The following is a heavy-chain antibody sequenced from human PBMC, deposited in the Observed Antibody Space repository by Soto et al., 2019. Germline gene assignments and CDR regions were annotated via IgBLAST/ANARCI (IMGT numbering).Heavy chain of an antibody. CDR1: GFTFSSYG. D-gene: IGHD1-26*01. V-gene: IGHV3-30*18. Sequence: QVQLVESGGGVVQPGRSLRLSCAASGFTFSSYGMHWVRQAPGTGLEWVAVISYDGSNKYYADSVKGRFTISRDNSKNTLYLQMNSLRAADTAVYYCAKDRGRQNQYFQHWGQGTLVTVSS. CDR2: ISYDGSNK. CDR3: AKDRGRQNQYFQH. J-gene: IGHJ1*01.